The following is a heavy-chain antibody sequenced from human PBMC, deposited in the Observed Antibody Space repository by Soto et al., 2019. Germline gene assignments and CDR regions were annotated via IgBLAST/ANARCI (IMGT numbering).Heavy chain of an antibody. V-gene: IGHV2-5*01. CDR1: GFSLSTSGVG. D-gene: IGHD3-9*01. J-gene: IGHJ4*02. CDR2: IYWNDDK. Sequence: SGPTLVNPTQTLTLTCTFSGFSLSTSGVGVGWIRQPPGKALEWLALIYWNDDKRYSPSLKSRLTITKDTSKNQVVLTMANMDPVDTATYYCAHRGSLVYYDVLTGYSDWGQGTLVTVS. CDR3: AHRGSLVYYDVLTGYSD.